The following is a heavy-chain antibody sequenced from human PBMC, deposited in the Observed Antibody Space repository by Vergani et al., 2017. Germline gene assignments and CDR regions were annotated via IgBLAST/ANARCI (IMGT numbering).Heavy chain of an antibody. D-gene: IGHD3-22*01. Sequence: QVQLQESGPGLVKPPGTLSLTCAVSGDSISGTNWWSWVRQSPGKGLEWIGEIYHSGSTNYNPSLKSRVTLSVDKSKNQFSLKLSSVTAADTAVYYCASNGYYCLDYWGRGTLVAVSS. V-gene: IGHV4-4*03. J-gene: IGHJ4*02. CDR1: GDSISGTNW. CDR3: ASNGYYCLDY. CDR2: IYHSGST.